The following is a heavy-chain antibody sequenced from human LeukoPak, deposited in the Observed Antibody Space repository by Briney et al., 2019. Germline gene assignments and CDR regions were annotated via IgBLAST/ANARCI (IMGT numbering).Heavy chain of an antibody. D-gene: IGHD1-26*01. V-gene: IGHV3-30*18. Sequence: GGSLRLSCVVSGITLSNYGMSWVRQAPGKGLEWVALISYDGSDKYFADSVKGRFSISRDNSQNTLYLQMNSLITEDTAIYYCAKDMRPYSGDRSFLFDQWGQGTLVIVSS. J-gene: IGHJ4*02. CDR1: GITLSNYG. CDR2: ISYDGSDK. CDR3: AKDMRPYSGDRSFLFDQ.